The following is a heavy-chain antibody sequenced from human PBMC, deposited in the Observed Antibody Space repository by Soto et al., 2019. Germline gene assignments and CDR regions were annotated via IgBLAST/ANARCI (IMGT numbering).Heavy chain of an antibody. Sequence: PSQTLSLPCAISGDSVSSNSAAWNWIRQSPSRGLEWLGRTYYRSKWYNDYAVSVKSRITINPDTSKNQFSLQLNSVTPEDTAVYYCARELEQLWLRGLRYYYGMDVWGQGTTVTVSS. CDR2: TYYRSKWYN. CDR1: GDSVSSNSAA. J-gene: IGHJ6*02. V-gene: IGHV6-1*01. CDR3: ARELEQLWLRGLRYYYGMDV. D-gene: IGHD5-18*01.